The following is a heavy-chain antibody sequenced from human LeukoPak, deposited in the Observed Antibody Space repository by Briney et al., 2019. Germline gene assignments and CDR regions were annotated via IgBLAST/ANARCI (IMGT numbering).Heavy chain of an antibody. CDR3: ARYNGQQLAFDF. Sequence: PGGSLRLSCAASGFTFSNYWMTWVRQAPGKWLEWVATIKPDGSEEDYVDSVKGRFTVSRDNAKNSLYLQMNSLRAEDTAVYYCARYNGQQLAFDFWGQGTLVTVSS. D-gene: IGHD6-13*01. J-gene: IGHJ4*02. CDR1: GFTFSNYW. V-gene: IGHV3-7*04. CDR2: IKPDGSEE.